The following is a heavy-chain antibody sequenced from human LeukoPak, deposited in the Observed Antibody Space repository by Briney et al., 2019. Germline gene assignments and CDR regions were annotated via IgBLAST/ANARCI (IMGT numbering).Heavy chain of an antibody. CDR2: ISGSGGST. Sequence: GGSLRLSCAASGFSFSGYSMNWVRQAPGKGLDWVSAISGSGGSTYYADSVKGRFTISRDNSKNTLYLQVNSLRAEDTAVYYCASRGYSYGTGYWGQGTLVTVSS. D-gene: IGHD5-18*01. CDR1: GFSFSGYS. CDR3: ASRGYSYGTGY. V-gene: IGHV3-23*01. J-gene: IGHJ4*02.